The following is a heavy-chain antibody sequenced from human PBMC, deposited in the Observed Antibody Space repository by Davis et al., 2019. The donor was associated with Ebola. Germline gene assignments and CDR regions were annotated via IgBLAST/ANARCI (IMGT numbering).Heavy chain of an antibody. Sequence: GESLKISCSDSGFRFSRYAMHWVRQAPGKGLEFISGISINGFETDYEASVKGRFTISRDNSKNTLYLHMSSLKTEDTAVYYCVQDTEAEDIWGQGTMVTGSS. CDR1: GFRFSRYA. J-gene: IGHJ3*02. CDR3: VQDTEAEDI. V-gene: IGHV3-64D*06. CDR2: ISINGFET.